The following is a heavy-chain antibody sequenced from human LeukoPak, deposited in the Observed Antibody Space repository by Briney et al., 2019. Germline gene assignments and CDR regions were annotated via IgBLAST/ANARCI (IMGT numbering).Heavy chain of an antibody. Sequence: ASVKVSCKASGYTFTSYGISWVRQAPGQGLEWMGWISTYNSNTNYAQKLQGRVTVSTDTSTSTVYMELRSLRSDDTAVYYCAREVSGSYDYWGQGTLVTVSS. V-gene: IGHV1-18*04. CDR1: GYTFTSYG. J-gene: IGHJ4*02. CDR3: AREVSGSYDY. CDR2: ISTYNSNT. D-gene: IGHD1-26*01.